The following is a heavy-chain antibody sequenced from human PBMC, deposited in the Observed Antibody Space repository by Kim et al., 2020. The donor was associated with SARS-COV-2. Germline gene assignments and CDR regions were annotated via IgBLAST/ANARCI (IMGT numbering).Heavy chain of an antibody. CDR1: GFTFSSYA. D-gene: IGHD3-10*01. CDR3: AKYPVLLWFGGFDY. Sequence: GGSLRLSCAASGFTFSSYAMSWVRQAPGKGLEWVSAISGSGGSTYYADSVKGRFTTSRDNSKNTLYLQMNSLRAEDTAVYYCAKYPVLLWFGGFDYWGQGTLVTVSS. J-gene: IGHJ4*02. V-gene: IGHV3-23*01. CDR2: ISGSGGST.